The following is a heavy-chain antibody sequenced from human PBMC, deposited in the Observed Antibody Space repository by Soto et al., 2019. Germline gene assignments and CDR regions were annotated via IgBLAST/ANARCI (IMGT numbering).Heavy chain of an antibody. CDR3: ARDEGVASGN. CDR2: INTANDDT. CDR1: GYTFSSSP. Sequence: ASVKVSCKASGYTFSSSPLHWVRQAPGQRPEWMGWINTANDDTKYSQKFQDRVTLTRDTSASTAYMEVSSLTPEDTAVYYCARDEGVASGNWGQGTLVTVSS. V-gene: IGHV1-3*04. D-gene: IGHD5-12*01. J-gene: IGHJ4*02.